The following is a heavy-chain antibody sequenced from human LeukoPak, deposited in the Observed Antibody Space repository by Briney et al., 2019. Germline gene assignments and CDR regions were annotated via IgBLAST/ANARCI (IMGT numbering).Heavy chain of an antibody. V-gene: IGHV4-4*07. CDR2: IYTSGST. CDR1: GGSISSYY. CDR3: ARDRDYYDSSAFDI. D-gene: IGHD3-22*01. J-gene: IGHJ3*02. Sequence: SETLSLTCTVSGGSISSYYWSWIRQPAGKGLEWIERIYTSGSTNYNPSLKSRVTMSVDTSKNQFSLKLSSVTAADTAVYYCARDRDYYDSSAFDIWGQGTMVTVSS.